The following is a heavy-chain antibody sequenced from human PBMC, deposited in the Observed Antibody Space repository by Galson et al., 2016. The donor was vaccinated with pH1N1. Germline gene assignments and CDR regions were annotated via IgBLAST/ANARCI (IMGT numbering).Heavy chain of an antibody. D-gene: IGHD3-3*02. CDR2: IGDAI. V-gene: IGHV3-21*06. CDR1: GFTFGAHT. Sequence: SLRLSCAASGFTFGAHTVNWVRQAPGKGLEWVASIGDAIFYADSVRGRFTISRDNAKSTLYLQMNSLRAEDTSIYYCTRDVPFTSFDYWGQGTLVTVSS. CDR3: TRDVPFTSFDY. J-gene: IGHJ4*02.